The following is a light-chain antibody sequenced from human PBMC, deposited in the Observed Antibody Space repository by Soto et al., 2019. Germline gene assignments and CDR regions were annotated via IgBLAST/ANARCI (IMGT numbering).Light chain of an antibody. V-gene: IGKV3-15*01. J-gene: IGKJ1*01. CDR1: QSVSSN. CDR3: QQYKKWPRT. CDR2: DAS. Sequence: EIVMTQSPATLSASPGERATLSCRASQSVSSNFAWYQQKPGQAPRLLIYDASTRATGIPARFSGSGSGTEFTLTISSLQSEDFAVYYCQQYKKWPRTFGHGTKVDI.